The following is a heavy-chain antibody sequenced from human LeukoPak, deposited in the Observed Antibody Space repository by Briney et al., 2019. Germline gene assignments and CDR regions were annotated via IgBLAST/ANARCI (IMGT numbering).Heavy chain of an antibody. CDR2: ISYDGSNK. Sequence: PGRSLRLSCAASGFTFSSYAMHWVRQAPGKGLEWVAVISYDGSNKYYADSVKGRFTISRDNSKNTLYLQMNSLRAEDTAVYYCARESYSYDFWSGYSGLDYMDVWGRGTTVIVSS. CDR3: ARESYSYDFWSGYSGLDYMDV. CDR1: GFTFSSYA. D-gene: IGHD3-3*01. J-gene: IGHJ6*03. V-gene: IGHV3-30*01.